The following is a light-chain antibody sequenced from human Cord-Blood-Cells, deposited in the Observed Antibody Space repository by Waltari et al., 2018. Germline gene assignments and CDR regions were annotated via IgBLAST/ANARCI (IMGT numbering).Light chain of an antibody. CDR1: QDISNY. CDR3: QQYDNLPVT. Sequence: DIQMNQSPSSLSASVGDRVTITCQARQDISNYLNWYQRKPGKAPKLLIYDASNWETGVPSRFSGSGSGTDFTFTISSLQPEDIATYYCQQYDNLPVTFGQGTRLEIK. CDR2: DAS. V-gene: IGKV1-33*01. J-gene: IGKJ5*01.